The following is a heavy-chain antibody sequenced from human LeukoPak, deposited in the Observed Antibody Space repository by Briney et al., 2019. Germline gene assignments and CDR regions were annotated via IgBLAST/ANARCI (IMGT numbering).Heavy chain of an antibody. CDR2: ISHSGST. V-gene: IGHV4-38-2*02. J-gene: IGHJ4*02. CDR3: ARINTIMATFDY. CDR1: GYFINSNYY. D-gene: IGHD5-24*01. Sequence: PSETLSLTCTVSGYFINSNYYWGWIRPPPGKGLEWIATISHSGSTYYNPSLKSRVTISVETSKNQFSLKLSSVTAAGTAVYYCARINTIMATFDYWGQGTLVTVSS.